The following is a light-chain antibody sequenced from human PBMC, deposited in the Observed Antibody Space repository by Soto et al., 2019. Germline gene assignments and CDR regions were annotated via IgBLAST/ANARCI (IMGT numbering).Light chain of an antibody. Sequence: TQSTSSLSASVGDRATLSCRASQSVSSSYLAWYQQKPGQAPRLLIYDASNRATGIPARFSGSGSGTDFTLTISSLEPEDFAVYYCQQRSNWPPSTFGQGTRLEIK. CDR3: QQRSNWPPST. CDR2: DAS. CDR1: QSVSSSY. J-gene: IGKJ5*01. V-gene: IGKV3-11*01.